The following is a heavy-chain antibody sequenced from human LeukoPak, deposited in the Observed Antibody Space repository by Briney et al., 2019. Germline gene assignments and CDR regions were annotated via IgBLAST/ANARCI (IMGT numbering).Heavy chain of an antibody. CDR2: ISSSSSYI. CDR3: ASGYDSSGYYPKGLDY. CDR1: GFTFSSYS. V-gene: IGHV3-21*01. Sequence: GGSLRLSCAASGFTFSSYSMNWVRQAPGKGLEWVSSISSSSSYIYYADSVKGRFTISRDNAKNSLYLQMNSLRAEDTAVYYCASGYDSSGYYPKGLDYWGQGTLVTVSS. J-gene: IGHJ4*02. D-gene: IGHD3-22*01.